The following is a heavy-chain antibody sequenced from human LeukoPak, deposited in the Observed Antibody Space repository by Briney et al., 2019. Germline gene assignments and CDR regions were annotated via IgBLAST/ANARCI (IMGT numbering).Heavy chain of an antibody. D-gene: IGHD6-13*01. V-gene: IGHV1-3*03. CDR3: ARSHDLRRQLVPAY. Sequence: ASVKVSCKASGYTFTSYAMHWVRQAPGQRLEWMGWINAGNGNTKYSQEFQGRVTITRDTSASTAYMELSSLRSEDMAVYYCARSHDLRRQLVPAYWGQGTLVTVSS. CDR2: INAGNGNT. CDR1: GYTFTSYA. J-gene: IGHJ4*02.